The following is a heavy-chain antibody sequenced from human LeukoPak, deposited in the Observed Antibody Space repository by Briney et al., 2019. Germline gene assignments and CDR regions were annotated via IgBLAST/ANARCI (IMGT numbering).Heavy chain of an antibody. D-gene: IGHD1-26*01. Sequence: PSETLSLTCTVSGGSITTTGYYWGWIRQPPGKGLEWIGSIYYSGSTYYNPSLKTRVTISVDTSKNQFSLKLSSVTAADTAVYYCARHSGSYYQPWDYWGQGTLVTVSS. CDR2: IYYSGST. CDR3: ARHSGSYYQPWDY. CDR1: GGSITTTGYY. J-gene: IGHJ4*02. V-gene: IGHV4-39*01.